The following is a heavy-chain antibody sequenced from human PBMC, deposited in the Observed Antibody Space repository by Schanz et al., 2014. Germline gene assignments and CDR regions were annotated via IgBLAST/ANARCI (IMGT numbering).Heavy chain of an antibody. CDR1: GASVSSGGDY. Sequence: QVQLQESGPGLVKPSQTLSLTCTVSGASVSSGGDYWSWIRQHPGKGLEWIGFISYSGSTYYNPSLKSRVTISVDTSKNQVSLNLSSATAADTAVYYCARDRGHGDLPGDIWGQGTMVTVSS. J-gene: IGHJ3*02. CDR2: ISYSGST. V-gene: IGHV4-31*03. D-gene: IGHD4-17*01. CDR3: ARDRGHGDLPGDI.